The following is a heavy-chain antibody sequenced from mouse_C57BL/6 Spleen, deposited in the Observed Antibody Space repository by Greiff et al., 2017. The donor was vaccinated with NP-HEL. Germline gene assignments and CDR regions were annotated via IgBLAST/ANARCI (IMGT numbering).Heavy chain of an antibody. CDR1: GYTFTDYE. Sequence: QVQLQQSGAELVRPGASVTLSCKASGYTFTDYEMHWVKQTPVHGLEWIGAIDPETGGTAYNQKFKGKAILTADKSSSTAYMELRSLTSEDSAVYYCTRYDYYGSSLTFDYWGQGTTLTVSS. CDR2: IDPETGGT. V-gene: IGHV1-15*01. CDR3: TRYDYYGSSLTFDY. J-gene: IGHJ2*01. D-gene: IGHD1-1*01.